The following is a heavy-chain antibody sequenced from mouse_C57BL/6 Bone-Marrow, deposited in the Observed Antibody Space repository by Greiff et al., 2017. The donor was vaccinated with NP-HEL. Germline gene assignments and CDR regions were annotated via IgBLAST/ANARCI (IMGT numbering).Heavy chain of an antibody. D-gene: IGHD4-1*01. CDR2: IDPENGDT. CDR3: IHWDEGFDY. CDR1: GFNIKDDY. V-gene: IGHV14-4*01. Sequence: EVQLQQSGAELVRPGASVKLSCTASGFNIKDDYMHWVKQRPEQGLEWIGWIDPENGDTEYASKFQGKATITADTSSNTAYLQLSSLTSEDTAVYYCIHWDEGFDYWGQGTTLTVSS. J-gene: IGHJ2*01.